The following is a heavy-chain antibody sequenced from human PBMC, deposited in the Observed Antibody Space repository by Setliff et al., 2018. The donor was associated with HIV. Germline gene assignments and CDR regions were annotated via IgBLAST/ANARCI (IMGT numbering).Heavy chain of an antibody. CDR2: IYYTGST. Sequence: NPSETLSLTCNYSGNSFSGYHWNWIRQPAGKGLEWLGRIYYTGSTEYNPSLKSRLTMSMDTSKDQFSLRLVSLTTADTAVYYCARSIYGSGTYPLDVWGPGTLGTVSS. CDR3: ARSIYGSGTYPLDV. CDR1: GNSFSGYH. D-gene: IGHD3-10*01. J-gene: IGHJ4*02. V-gene: IGHV4-4*07.